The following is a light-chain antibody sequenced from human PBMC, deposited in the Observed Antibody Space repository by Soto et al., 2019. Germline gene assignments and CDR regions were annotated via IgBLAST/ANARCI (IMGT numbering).Light chain of an antibody. J-gene: IGLJ2*01. Sequence: QSVLTQPASVSGSPGQSITISCSGTSSDIGGYNYVSWFRQYPGEAPKLLIYDVSNRPPGVSYRFSGSKSGNVASLTISGLQAEDEADYHCSSYTTTTLVVFGGGTKLTVL. CDR2: DVS. V-gene: IGLV2-14*01. CDR3: SSYTTTTLVV. CDR1: SSDIGGYNY.